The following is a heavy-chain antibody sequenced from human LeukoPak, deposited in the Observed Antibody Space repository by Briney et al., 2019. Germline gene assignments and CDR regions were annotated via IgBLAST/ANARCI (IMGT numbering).Heavy chain of an antibody. J-gene: IGHJ4*02. CDR2: IWYDGSNK. Sequence: GGSLRLSCAASGFTFSSYGMHWVRQAPGKGLEWVAVIWYDGSNKYYADSVKGRFTISRDNSKNTLYLQMNSLRAEDTAVYYCARDRRRYDSSGLPDYWGQGTLVTVSS. V-gene: IGHV3-33*01. CDR3: ARDRRRYDSSGLPDY. D-gene: IGHD3-22*01. CDR1: GFTFSSYG.